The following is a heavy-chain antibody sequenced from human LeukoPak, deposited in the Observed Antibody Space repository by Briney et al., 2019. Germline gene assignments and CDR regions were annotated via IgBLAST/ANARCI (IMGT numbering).Heavy chain of an antibody. D-gene: IGHD2-2*01. CDR1: GYSFTSYW. Sequence: GESLKISCKGSGYSFTSYWIGWVRQMPGKGLEWMGIIYPGDSDTRYSPSFQGQVTISADKSISTAYLQWRSMKASDTAMYYCARPPTGYCSSTSCPPDYYFDYWGQGTLVTVSS. CDR2: IYPGDSDT. J-gene: IGHJ4*02. V-gene: IGHV5-51*01. CDR3: ARPPTGYCSSTSCPPDYYFDY.